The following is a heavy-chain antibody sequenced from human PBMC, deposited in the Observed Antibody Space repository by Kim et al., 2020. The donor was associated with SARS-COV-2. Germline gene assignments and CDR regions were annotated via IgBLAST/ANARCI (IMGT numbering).Heavy chain of an antibody. CDR3: AKSLFGGCDY. J-gene: IGHJ4*02. D-gene: IGHD3-10*02. CDR1: GFTFSTYA. CDR2: ISGNGRTT. Sequence: GGSLRPSCAASGFTFSTYAMSWVRQAPGKGLECVSAISGNGRTTSYADSVRGRFTISGDNSKNTLYLQMNSLRAEDTAIYYCAKSLFGGCDYWGQGTLVTVSS. V-gene: IGHV3-23*01.